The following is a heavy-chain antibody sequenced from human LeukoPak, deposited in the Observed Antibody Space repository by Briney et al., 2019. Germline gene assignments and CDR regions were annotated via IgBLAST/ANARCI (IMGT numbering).Heavy chain of an antibody. D-gene: IGHD5-24*01. CDR2: INPNSGGT. J-gene: IGHJ4*02. V-gene: IGHV1-2*04. CDR3: ARAGTVEMTPLDY. Sequence: ASVKVSCKASGYTFTGYYMHWVRQAPGQGLEWMGWINPNSGGTNYAQKFQGWVTMTRDTSISTAYMELSRLRSDDTAVYYCARAGTVEMTPLDYWGQGALVTVSS. CDR1: GYTFTGYY.